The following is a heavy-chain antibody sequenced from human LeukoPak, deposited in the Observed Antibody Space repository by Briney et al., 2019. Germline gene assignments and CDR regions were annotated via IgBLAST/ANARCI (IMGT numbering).Heavy chain of an antibody. D-gene: IGHD3-22*01. CDR3: ARRTFGRVVVITTKFDY. J-gene: IGHJ4*02. Sequence: SETLSLTCAVYGGSFSGYYWSWIRQPPGKGLEWIGEINHSGSTNYNPSLKSRVTISVDTSKNQFSLKLSSVTAADTAVYYCARRTFGRVVVITTKFDYWGQGTLVTVSS. V-gene: IGHV4-34*01. CDR2: INHSGST. CDR1: GGSFSGYY.